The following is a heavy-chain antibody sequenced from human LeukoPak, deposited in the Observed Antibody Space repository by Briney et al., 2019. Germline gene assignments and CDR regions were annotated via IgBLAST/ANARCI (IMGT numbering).Heavy chain of an antibody. D-gene: IGHD3-22*01. CDR3: ARETRGYGDAFDI. Sequence: ASVKVSCKASGYTFTSYDINWVRQATGQGLEWMGWINPNSGNTGYAQKFQGRVTITRNTPISTAYMELSSLRSEDTAVYYCARETRGYGDAFDIWGQGTMVTVSS. J-gene: IGHJ3*02. CDR1: GYTFTSYD. V-gene: IGHV1-8*01. CDR2: INPNSGNT.